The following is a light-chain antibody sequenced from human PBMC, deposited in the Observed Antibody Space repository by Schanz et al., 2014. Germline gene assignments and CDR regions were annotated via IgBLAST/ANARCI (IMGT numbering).Light chain of an antibody. CDR3: QKYDSAPLT. CDR2: AAS. J-gene: IGKJ4*01. Sequence: IQVTQSPSSLSASVGDRVTITCRASQGISTYLAWYQQKPGKAPKVLIHAASTLQSGVPSRFSGSGSGTDFTLTISSLQPEDVATYYCQKYDSAPLTFGGGTKVEIK. CDR1: QGISTY. V-gene: IGKV1-27*01.